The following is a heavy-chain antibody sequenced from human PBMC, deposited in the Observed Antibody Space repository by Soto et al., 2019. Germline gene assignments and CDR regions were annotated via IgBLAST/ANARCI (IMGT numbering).Heavy chain of an antibody. J-gene: IGHJ6*02. CDR2: ILYDGSNE. CDR3: AKSRDGYSFYYYYGMDV. Sequence: PGGSLRLSCAASGFTFSNYGMRWVRQAPGKELEWVALILYDGSNEYYADSVKGRFTISRDNPKNTLYLQMNNLRAEDTAVYYCAKSRDGYSFYYYYGMDVWGQGTTVTVSS. D-gene: IGHD4-4*01. V-gene: IGHV3-30*18. CDR1: GFTFSNYG.